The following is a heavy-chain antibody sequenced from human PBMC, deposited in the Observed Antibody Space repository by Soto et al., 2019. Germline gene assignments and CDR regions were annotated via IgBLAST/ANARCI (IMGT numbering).Heavy chain of an antibody. Sequence: GGSLRLSCAASGFTVSSNYMSWVRQAPGKGLEWVSVIYSGGSTCYADSVKGRFTISRDNSKNTLYLQMNSLRAEDTAVYYCARDRRAVAGTYYYYSGMYVWGQGTTVTVSS. D-gene: IGHD6-19*01. CDR1: GFTVSSNY. CDR3: ARDRRAVAGTYYYYSGMYV. V-gene: IGHV3-66*01. J-gene: IGHJ6*02. CDR2: IYSGGST.